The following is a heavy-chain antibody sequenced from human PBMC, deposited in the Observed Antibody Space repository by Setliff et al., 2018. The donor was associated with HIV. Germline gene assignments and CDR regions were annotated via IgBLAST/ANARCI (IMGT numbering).Heavy chain of an antibody. CDR3: AKDLEYCTGPMCYSFNAFDI. Sequence: PGGSLRLSCAASRFTLGEQPMTWVRQAPGKGLQWVSTISDGGTRTYYADSVKGRFTISRQNYKNTLYLQMNSLKAEDTAVYYCAKDLEYCTGPMCYSFNAFDIWGQGTMVTVSS. J-gene: IGHJ3*02. CDR2: ISDGGTRT. V-gene: IGHV3-23*01. D-gene: IGHD2-8*02. CDR1: RFTLGEQP.